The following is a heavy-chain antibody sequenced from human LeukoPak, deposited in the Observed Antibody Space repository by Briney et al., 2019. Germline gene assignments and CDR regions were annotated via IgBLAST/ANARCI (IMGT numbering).Heavy chain of an antibody. CDR3: AKAPVTTCSGAYCYPFDY. Sequence: GGTLRLSCAASGFTFSSYGMSWVRQAPGKGLEWVSAISGSGGSTYYADSVKGRFTISRDNSKNTLYLQMNSLRAEDTAVYYCAKAPVTTCSGAYCYPFDYWGQGTLVTVSS. D-gene: IGHD2-15*01. CDR2: ISGSGGST. J-gene: IGHJ4*02. CDR1: GFTFSSYG. V-gene: IGHV3-23*01.